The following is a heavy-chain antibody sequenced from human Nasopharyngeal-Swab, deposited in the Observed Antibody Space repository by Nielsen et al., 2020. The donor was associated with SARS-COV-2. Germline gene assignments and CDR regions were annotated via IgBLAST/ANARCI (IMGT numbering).Heavy chain of an antibody. CDR3: ARDSKPTIFGVVIIYGMDV. J-gene: IGHJ6*02. D-gene: IGHD3-3*01. CDR1: GLTFSSYS. V-gene: IGHV3-21*01. CDR2: ISSSSSYI. Sequence: GESLKISCAASGLTFSSYSMNWVRQAPGKGLEWVSSISSSSSYIYYADSVKGRFTISRDNAKNSLYLQMNSLRAKDTAVYYCARDSKPTIFGVVIIYGMDVWGQGTTVTVSS.